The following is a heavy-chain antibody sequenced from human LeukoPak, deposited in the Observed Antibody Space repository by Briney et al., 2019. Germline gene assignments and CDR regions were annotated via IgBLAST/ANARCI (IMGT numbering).Heavy chain of an antibody. CDR3: AKRGVAIRVILVGFHKEAYYFDS. Sequence: GGSLRLSCAVSGITLSNYGMSWVRQAPGKGLEWVAGISDSGRSTNYADSVKGRFTISRDNPKNTLYLQMNSLRAEDTAVYFCAKRGVAIRVILVGFHKEAYYFDSWGQGALVNVSS. V-gene: IGHV3-23*01. D-gene: IGHD3-22*01. CDR2: ISDSGRST. J-gene: IGHJ4*02. CDR1: GITLSNYG.